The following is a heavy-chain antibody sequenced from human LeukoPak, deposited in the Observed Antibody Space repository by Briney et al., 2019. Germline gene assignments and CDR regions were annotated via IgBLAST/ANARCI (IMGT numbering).Heavy chain of an antibody. CDR1: GYSFNSYY. D-gene: IGHD4-23*01. Sequence: ASVKVSCKASGYSFNSYYIHWVRQAPGQGLEWMGTINPSGHRTIYAQNFQGRVTMTTDTSTRIVDMELSGLKSEDTAVYYCERDLGDYGGNSGFFDFWGQGILVTVSS. V-gene: IGHV1-46*02. CDR2: INPSGHRT. J-gene: IGHJ4*02. CDR3: ERDLGDYGGNSGFFDF.